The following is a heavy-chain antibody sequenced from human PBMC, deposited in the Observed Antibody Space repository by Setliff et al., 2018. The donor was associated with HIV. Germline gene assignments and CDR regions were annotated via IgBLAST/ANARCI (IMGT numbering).Heavy chain of an antibody. D-gene: IGHD2-21*02. V-gene: IGHV1-18*01. CDR3: ARARLQGVVTAVGPRDNCLDP. J-gene: IGHJ5*02. Sequence: SVKVSCKASGYNFINYGISWVRQAPGQGLEWMGWISAYNGNTDYAPRLLGRVTMTTDTFTSTAYMELRSLSSDDTAVYYCARARLQGVVTAVGPRDNCLDPWGQGTRVTVSS. CDR1: GYNFINYG. CDR2: ISAYNGNT.